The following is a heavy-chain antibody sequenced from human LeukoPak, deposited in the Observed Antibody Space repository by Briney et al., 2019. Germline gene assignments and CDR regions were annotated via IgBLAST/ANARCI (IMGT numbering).Heavy chain of an antibody. D-gene: IGHD5-18*01. Sequence: SETLSLTCTVSGGSISSSSYYWGWIRQPPGNGLEWIGSIYYSGSTYYNPSLKSRVTISVDTSKNQFSLKLSSVTAADTAVYYCARRGGSYGYYFDYWGQGTLVTVSS. CDR3: ARRGGSYGYYFDY. J-gene: IGHJ4*02. CDR1: GGSISSSSYY. V-gene: IGHV4-39*01. CDR2: IYYSGST.